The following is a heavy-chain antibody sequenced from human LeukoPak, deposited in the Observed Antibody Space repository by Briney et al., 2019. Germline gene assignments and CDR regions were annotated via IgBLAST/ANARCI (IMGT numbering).Heavy chain of an antibody. CDR1: GGSISSSSYY. J-gene: IGHJ4*02. CDR2: IYYSGST. D-gene: IGHD5-24*01. Sequence: SETLSLTRTVSGGSISSSSYYWGWIRQPPGQGLEWIGSIYYSGSTYYNPSLKSRVTISVDTSKNQFSLRLSSVTATDTAVYYCASDSSGDGYSSGYNWGQGTLVTVSS. CDR3: ASDSSGDGYSSGYN. V-gene: IGHV4-39*07.